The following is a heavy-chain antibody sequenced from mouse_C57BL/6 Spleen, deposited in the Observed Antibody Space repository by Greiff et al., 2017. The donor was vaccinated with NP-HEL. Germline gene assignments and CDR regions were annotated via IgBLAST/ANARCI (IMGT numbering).Heavy chain of an antibody. CDR1: GYTFTDYE. V-gene: IGHV1-15*01. J-gene: IGHJ4*01. CDR2: IDPETGGT. D-gene: IGHD1-1*01. Sequence: QVQLKQSGAELVRPGASVTLSCKASGYTFTDYEMHWVKQTPVHGLEWIGAIDPETGGTAYNQKFKGKAILTADKSSSTAYMELRSLTSEDSAVYYCTRYPFTTVVVPYGMDYWGQGTSVTVSS. CDR3: TRYPFTTVVVPYGMDY.